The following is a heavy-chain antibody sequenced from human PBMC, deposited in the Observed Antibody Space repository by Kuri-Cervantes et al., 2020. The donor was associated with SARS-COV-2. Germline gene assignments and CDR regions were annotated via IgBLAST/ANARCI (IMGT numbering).Heavy chain of an antibody. CDR2: IIPLFGTT. Sequence: SVKVSCKASGCTFSSYAVTWVRQVPGQGFEWMGRIIPLFGTTIYAQKFRDRVTFTADKSTNTAYMELSSLRSEDTAVYYCARPYCTTTTCYDGTFDSWGQGTPVTVSS. CDR3: ARPYCTTTTCYDGTFDS. V-gene: IGHV1-69*06. D-gene: IGHD2-2*01. J-gene: IGHJ4*02. CDR1: GCTFSSYA.